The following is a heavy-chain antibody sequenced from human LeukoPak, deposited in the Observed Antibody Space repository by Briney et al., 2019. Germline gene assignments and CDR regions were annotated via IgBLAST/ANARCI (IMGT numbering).Heavy chain of an antibody. Sequence: GGSLRLSCAASGFTFSDYYMSWIRQAPGKGLEWVSYISSSGSTIYYADSVKGRFTISRDNAKNSLYLQMNSLRAEDTAVYYCARDLGYCTNGVCHTRFDYWGQGALVTVSS. CDR1: GFTFSDYY. CDR2: ISSSGSTI. J-gene: IGHJ4*02. CDR3: ARDLGYCTNGVCHTRFDY. D-gene: IGHD2-8*01. V-gene: IGHV3-11*01.